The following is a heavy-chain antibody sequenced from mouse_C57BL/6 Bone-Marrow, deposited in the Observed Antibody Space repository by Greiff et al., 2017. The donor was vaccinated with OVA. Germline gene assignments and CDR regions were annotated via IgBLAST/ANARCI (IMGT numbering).Heavy chain of an antibody. CDR2: ISDGGSYT. CDR3: ASAYYSNYVAY. V-gene: IGHV5-4*03. D-gene: IGHD2-5*01. CDR1: GFTFRSYA. Sequence: EVKLMESGGGLVKPGGSLKLSCAASGFTFRSYAMSWVRQTPEKRLEWVATISDGGSYTYYPDNVKGRFTISRDNAKNNLYLQMSHLKSEDTAMYYCASAYYSNYVAYWGQGTLVTVSA. J-gene: IGHJ3*01.